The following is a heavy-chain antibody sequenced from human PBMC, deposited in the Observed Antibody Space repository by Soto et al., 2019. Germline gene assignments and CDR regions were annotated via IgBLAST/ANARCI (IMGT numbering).Heavy chain of an antibody. V-gene: IGHV1-69*02. Sequence: QVQLVQSGAEVKKPGSSVKVSCKASGGTFSSYTISWVRQAPGQGLEWMGRIIPILGIANYAQKFQGRVTITADKSTNTADMKLSSRRSEDTAVYYCAAARSYGAGRYYANYYYYYMDVWGKGTTVTVSS. CDR1: GGTFSSYT. J-gene: IGHJ6*03. CDR3: AAARSYGAGRYYANYYYYYMDV. CDR2: IIPILGIA. D-gene: IGHD3-10*01.